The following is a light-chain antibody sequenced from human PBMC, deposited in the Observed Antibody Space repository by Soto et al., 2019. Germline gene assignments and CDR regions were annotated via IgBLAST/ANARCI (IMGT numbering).Light chain of an antibody. CDR3: QQYNNWPPLT. CDR1: QSVSSN. CDR2: GAS. V-gene: IGKV3-15*01. J-gene: IGKJ4*01. Sequence: IVMTQSPVTLSVSPGERVTLSCRASQSVSSNLAWYQQKPGQAPRLLIFGASTRATGIPARFSGSGSGTEFTLTISSLQSEDFAVYYCQQYNNWPPLTFGGGTKVEIK.